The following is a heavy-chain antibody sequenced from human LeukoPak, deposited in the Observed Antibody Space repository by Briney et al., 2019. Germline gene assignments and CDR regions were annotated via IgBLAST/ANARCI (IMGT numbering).Heavy chain of an antibody. CDR3: ARSPPHRDYVWTYFDY. D-gene: IGHD4-17*01. CDR1: GGSISSYY. Sequence: SETLSLTCTVSGGSISSYYWSWIRQPPGKGLEWIGYIYYSGSTNYNPSLKSRVTISVDTSKNQFSLKLSSVTAADTAVYYCARSPPHRDYVWTYFDYWGQGTLVTVSS. CDR2: IYYSGST. J-gene: IGHJ4*02. V-gene: IGHV4-59*01.